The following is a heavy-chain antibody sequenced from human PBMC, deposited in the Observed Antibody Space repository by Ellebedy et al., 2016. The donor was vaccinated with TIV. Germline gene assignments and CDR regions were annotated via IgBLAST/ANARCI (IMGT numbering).Heavy chain of an antibody. Sequence: GESLKISCAASGFTVSSNYMSWVRQAPGKGLEWVSVIYSGGSTYYADSVKGRFTISRDNSKNTLYLQMNSLRAEDTAVYYCTRGGPIAAAGSHYYYGMDVWGQGTTVTVSS. J-gene: IGHJ6*02. D-gene: IGHD6-13*01. CDR3: TRGGPIAAAGSHYYYGMDV. CDR1: GFTVSSNY. V-gene: IGHV3-66*01. CDR2: IYSGGST.